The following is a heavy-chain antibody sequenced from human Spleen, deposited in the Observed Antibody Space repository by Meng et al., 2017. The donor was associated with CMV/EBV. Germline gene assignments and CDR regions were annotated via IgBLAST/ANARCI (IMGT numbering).Heavy chain of an antibody. J-gene: IGHJ4*02. CDR2: IDKDGSEK. D-gene: IGHD1-14*01. Sequence: GESLKISCEASGFTFSRYWMSWVRQTPGKGLEWVANIDKDGSEKYYVDSVKGRFTISRDNAKNSLYLQMNSLRAEDTAMYYCARYNEGLFDYWGQGTLVTVSS. V-gene: IGHV3-7*01. CDR1: GFTFSRYW. CDR3: ARYNEGLFDY.